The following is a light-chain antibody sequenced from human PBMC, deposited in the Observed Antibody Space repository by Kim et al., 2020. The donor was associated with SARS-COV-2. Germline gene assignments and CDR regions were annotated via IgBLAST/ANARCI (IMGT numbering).Light chain of an antibody. Sequence: DIQMTQSPSTLSASVGDRVTITCRASQSISGWLAWYQQKPGKAPKLLIYRASTLESGVPPRFSGSGSGTEFTLTISRLQPDDFATYYCQQYTDYLWTFGQGTKVDMK. V-gene: IGKV1-5*03. J-gene: IGKJ1*01. CDR3: QQYTDYLWT. CDR2: RAS. CDR1: QSISGW.